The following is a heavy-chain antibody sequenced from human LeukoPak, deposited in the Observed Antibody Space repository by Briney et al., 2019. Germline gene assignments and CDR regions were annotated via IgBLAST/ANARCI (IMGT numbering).Heavy chain of an antibody. CDR2: INNDGDYT. D-gene: IGHD4-23*01. CDR3: AGGFGGF. CDR1: GITFSTYW. J-gene: IGHJ4*02. Sequence: GGSLRLSCAGAGITFSTYWMHWVRQVPGKGLVWVSRINNDGDYTTYADSVKGRFIISRDNAKNTLYLQMNSLRADDTAVYYCAGGFGGFWGQGTRVTVSS. V-gene: IGHV3-74*01.